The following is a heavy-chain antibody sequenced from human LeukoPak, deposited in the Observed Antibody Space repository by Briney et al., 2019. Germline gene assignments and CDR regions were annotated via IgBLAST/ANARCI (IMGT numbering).Heavy chain of an antibody. CDR3: ARNMGYFDY. Sequence: PGGSLRLSCAASGFTFSSYAMHWVRQAPGKGLEYVSAISSNGGSTYYANSVKGRFTIPRDNAKNSLYLQMNSLRAEDTAVYYCARNMGYFDYWGQGTLVTVSS. CDR1: GFTFSSYA. J-gene: IGHJ4*02. CDR2: ISSNGGST. V-gene: IGHV3-64*01.